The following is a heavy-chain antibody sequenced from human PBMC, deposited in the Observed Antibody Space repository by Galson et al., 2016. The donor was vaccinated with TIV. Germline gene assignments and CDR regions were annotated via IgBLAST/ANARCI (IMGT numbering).Heavy chain of an antibody. CDR3: ATDRNTAFDTYHYYYGMDV. CDR2: IIPLFRTT. V-gene: IGHV1-69*06. J-gene: IGHJ6*02. Sequence: KVSCKASGGTFSSYVFNWVRLAPGQGLEWMGGIIPLFRTTNYAQKFQGRVTITADKSTNTAYMELNSLKYGDTAVYYCATDRNTAFDTYHYYYGMDVWGQGTTVIVSS. CDR1: GGTFSSYV. D-gene: IGHD5-18*01.